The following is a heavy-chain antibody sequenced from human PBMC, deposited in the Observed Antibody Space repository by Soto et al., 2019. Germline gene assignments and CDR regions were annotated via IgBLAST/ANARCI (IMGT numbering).Heavy chain of an antibody. J-gene: IGHJ5*02. Sequence: EVQLVESGGTLVQPVGSLRLSCAASGFTFNTYWMHWVRQAPGKGLVWVSRINSDGTKTTYADSVKGRFTISRDNAKNTVYLQMNSLRAEDTAVYYCATVATNSYNWLDPWGQGTLVTVSS. V-gene: IGHV3-74*01. CDR2: INSDGTKT. CDR1: GFTFNTYW. D-gene: IGHD5-12*01. CDR3: ATVATNSYNWLDP.